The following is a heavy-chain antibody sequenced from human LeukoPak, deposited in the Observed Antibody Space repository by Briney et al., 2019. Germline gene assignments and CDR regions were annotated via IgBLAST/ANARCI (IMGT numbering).Heavy chain of an antibody. CDR2: IWYDESNK. CDR1: GFTFSSYG. CDR3: ARDRVGATDYFDY. D-gene: IGHD1-26*01. Sequence: GGSLRLSCAASGFTFSSYGMHWVRQAPGKGLEWVAIIWYDESNKYYADSVKGRFTISRDNSKNTLYLQMNSLRAEDTAVYYCARDRVGATDYFDYWGQGTLVTVSS. V-gene: IGHV3-33*01. J-gene: IGHJ4*02.